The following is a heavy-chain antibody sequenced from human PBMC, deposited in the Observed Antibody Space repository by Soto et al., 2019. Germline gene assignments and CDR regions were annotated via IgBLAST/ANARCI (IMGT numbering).Heavy chain of an antibody. J-gene: IGHJ4*02. CDR3: ARHGYSYGGGYFDY. CDR1: GFTVSSNY. D-gene: IGHD5-18*01. CDR2: IYSGGSA. Sequence: EVQLVESGGGLVQPGGSLRLSCAASGFTVSSNYMSWVRQAPGKGLEWVSVIYSGGSAYYAESVKGRFTISRDNSKNTLYLQMNSLRAEDTAVYYGARHGYSYGGGYFDYWGQGTLVTVSS. V-gene: IGHV3-66*04.